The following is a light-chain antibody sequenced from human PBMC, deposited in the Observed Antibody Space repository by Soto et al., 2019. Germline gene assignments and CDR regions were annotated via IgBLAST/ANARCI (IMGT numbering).Light chain of an antibody. CDR1: QSVSSN. CDR2: AAS. J-gene: IGKJ2*01. CDR3: QQYNDWPRT. Sequence: ETVMTQSPATLSVSPGERATLSCRASQSVSSNLAWYQQTPGQAPRLLIFAASTRATGIPARFSGSGSGTEFTLTISSLQSEDCAVYYCQQYNDWPRTFGQGTNLQIK. V-gene: IGKV3-15*01.